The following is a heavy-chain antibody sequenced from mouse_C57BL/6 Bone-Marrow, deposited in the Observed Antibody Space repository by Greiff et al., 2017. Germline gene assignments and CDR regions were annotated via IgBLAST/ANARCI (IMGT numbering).Heavy chain of an antibody. CDR2: INPGSGGT. Sequence: QVQLQQSGAELVRPGTSVKVSCKASGYAFTNYLIEWVKQRPGQGLEWIGVINPGSGGTNYNEKFKGKATLTADKSSSTAYMQLSSLTSEDSAVYFCARITPWFAYWGQGTLVTVSA. CDR3: ARITPWFAY. CDR1: GYAFTNYL. V-gene: IGHV1-54*01. D-gene: IGHD1-1*01. J-gene: IGHJ3*01.